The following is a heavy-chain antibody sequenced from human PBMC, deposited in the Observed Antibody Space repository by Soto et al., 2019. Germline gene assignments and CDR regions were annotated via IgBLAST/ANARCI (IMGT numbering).Heavy chain of an antibody. CDR1: GFSLTTGVG. CDR3: AHRVNMARGPYNYFGP. CDR2: IYWNDEK. J-gene: IGHJ5*02. V-gene: IGHV2-5*01. D-gene: IGHD3-10*01. Sequence: QITLKESGPTLVKPTQPLTLTCSFSGFSLTTGVGVGWIRQPPGKALEWLAIIYWNDEKPYNPSLKTRLTITKDTSKNQVVLTVTDMDPVDTATYYCAHRVNMARGPYNYFGPWGQGTLVTVSS.